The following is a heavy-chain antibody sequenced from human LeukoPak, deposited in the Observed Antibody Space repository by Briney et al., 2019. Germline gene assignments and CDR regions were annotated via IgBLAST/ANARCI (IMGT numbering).Heavy chain of an antibody. CDR3: ARDDYGDYGWRNAFDI. Sequence: PSETLSLTCTVSGDSINTNIYYWGWIRQPPGKGLEWIGHVYYSGSTYSSPSLKGRVTILLDTSNNHFSLRLSSVTAADTAVYYCARDDYGDYGWRNAFDIWGQGTMVTVSS. CDR1: GDSINTNIYY. J-gene: IGHJ3*02. V-gene: IGHV4-39*07. D-gene: IGHD4-17*01. CDR2: VYYSGST.